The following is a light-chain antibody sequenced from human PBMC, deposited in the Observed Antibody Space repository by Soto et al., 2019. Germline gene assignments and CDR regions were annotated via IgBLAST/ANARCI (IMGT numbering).Light chain of an antibody. CDR1: QSISSW. CDR2: DGF. CDR3: QQYNSYPPWT. V-gene: IGKV1-5*01. Sequence: DLQMTHSPSTLSASLGDRVTITCRARQSISSWFAWYQQNAGKASKLLIYDGFSLESGVPTSFSGSGPGTEFTLAISSLQRDVFATYSCQQYNSYPPWTFGQGTKVDIK. J-gene: IGKJ1*01.